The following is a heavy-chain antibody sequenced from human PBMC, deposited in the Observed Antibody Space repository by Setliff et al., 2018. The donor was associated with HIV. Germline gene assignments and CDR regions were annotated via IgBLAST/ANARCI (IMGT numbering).Heavy chain of an antibody. D-gene: IGHD1-1*01. CDR3: AYSGRQLRGPYFDF. CDR1: GYSISSSYWW. Sequence: TLSLTCVVSGYSISSSYWWGWIRQPPGKALEWLAFIYWNNNKHYSTSLKSRLTVTKDTSKNRVVFTMTNMDPVDTATYYCAYSGRQLRGPYFDFWGQGTPVTVSS. J-gene: IGHJ4*02. CDR2: IYWNNNK. V-gene: IGHV2-5*01.